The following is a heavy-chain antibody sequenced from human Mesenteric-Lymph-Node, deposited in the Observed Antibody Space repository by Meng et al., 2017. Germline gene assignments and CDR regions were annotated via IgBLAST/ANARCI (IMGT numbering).Heavy chain of an antibody. D-gene: IGHD3-16*01. CDR3: FWERC. J-gene: IGHJ4*02. CDR2: VDFTTGT. V-gene: IGHV3-74*01. CDR1: RFTVKDPG. Sequence: DVLKAWSSVGFILSGECLCLSCEDSRFTVKDPGKGLVLLGPRKGLVWVAGVDFTTGTFYADVVKGRYNVTRDNANNTVYVQMISLCAEVTAVYYCFWERCWGQGTLVTVSS.